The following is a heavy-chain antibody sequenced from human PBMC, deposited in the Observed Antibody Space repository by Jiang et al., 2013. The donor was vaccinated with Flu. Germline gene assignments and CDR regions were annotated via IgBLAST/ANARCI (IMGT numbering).Heavy chain of an antibody. CDR2: VVDSENI. J-gene: IGHJ4*02. CDR1: GGSISNYH. D-gene: IGHD6-13*01. CDR3: ASSRLRAGSVDF. Sequence: QTLSLTCDVSGGSISNYHWNWIRQPAGKGLEWIGRVVDSENINYSPSLRSRVTMSVDTSKNQFSLILTSVTAADTAVYYCASSRLRAGSVDFWGQGTLVIVSS. V-gene: IGHV4-4*07.